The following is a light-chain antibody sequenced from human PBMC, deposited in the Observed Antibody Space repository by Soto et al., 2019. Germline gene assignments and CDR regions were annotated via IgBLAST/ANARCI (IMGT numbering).Light chain of an antibody. CDR3: QSYDTGLTGFYV. V-gene: IGLV1-40*01. CDR2: NSN. Sequence: QSVLTQPPSVSGAPGQSVTISCTGSNSNIGAGYDVHWYQQIPGKAHKLLSYNSNSRPSGIPGRVSGSKSGASASLAITGLQAEDEADYYCQSYDTGLTGFYVSGTGTKVTVL. J-gene: IGLJ1*01. CDR1: NSNIGAGYD.